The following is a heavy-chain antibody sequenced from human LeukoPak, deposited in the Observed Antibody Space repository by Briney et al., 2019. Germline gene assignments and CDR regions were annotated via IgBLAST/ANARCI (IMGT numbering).Heavy chain of an antibody. CDR3: AKDIAAAGSYVNWFDP. Sequence: GGSLRLSCAASGFTFSSYAMSWVRQAPGKGLEWVSAISGSGGSTYYADSVKGRFTISRDNSKNTLYLQMNSLRAEDTAVYYCAKDIAAAGSYVNWFDPWGQGTLVTVSS. CDR1: GFTFSSYA. V-gene: IGHV3-23*01. D-gene: IGHD6-13*01. J-gene: IGHJ5*02. CDR2: ISGSGGST.